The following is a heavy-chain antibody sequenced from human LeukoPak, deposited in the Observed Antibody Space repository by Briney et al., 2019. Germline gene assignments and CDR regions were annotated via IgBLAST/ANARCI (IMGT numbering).Heavy chain of an antibody. CDR3: ATAPRHCRGDTCFRYYFAF. J-gene: IGHJ4*02. Sequence: TGGSLRLSCAASGFTFNNYAMNWVRQAPGKGLECVSSISGSTDTTYYADSVKGRFTVSRDNSKNTVFVQMNSLRAEDTAIYYCATAPRHCRGDTCFRYYFAFWGQGTLVTVSS. D-gene: IGHD2-15*01. V-gene: IGHV3-23*01. CDR1: GFTFNNYA. CDR2: ISGSTDTT.